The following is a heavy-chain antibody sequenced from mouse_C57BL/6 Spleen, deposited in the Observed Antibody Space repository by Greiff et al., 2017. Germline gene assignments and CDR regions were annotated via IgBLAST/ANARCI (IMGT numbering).Heavy chain of an antibody. V-gene: IGHV10-1*01. D-gene: IGHD2-4*01. CDR3: VRHEYDYDRYAMDY. J-gene: IGHJ4*01. CDR2: IRSKSNNYAT. CDR1: GFSFNTYA. Sequence: EVKLVESGGGLVQPKGSLKLSCAASGFSFNTYAMNWVRQAPGKGLEWVARIRSKSNNYATYYAESVKDRFTISRDDSESMLYLQMNNLKTEDTAMYYWVRHEYDYDRYAMDYWGQGTSVTVSS.